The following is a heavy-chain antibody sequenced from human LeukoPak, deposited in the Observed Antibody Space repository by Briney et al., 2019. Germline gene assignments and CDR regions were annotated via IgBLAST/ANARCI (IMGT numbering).Heavy chain of an antibody. D-gene: IGHD6-13*01. Sequence: TPSETLSLTCTVSRASISDNYWSWSRQPAGKALECIGRTYTSGDTNYNPSLKSRASVSVDTSKNQFYLSLRYVTAADTAVYYCTIGGASGSLAHWGPGTLVTVSS. J-gene: IGHJ4*02. V-gene: IGHV4-4*07. CDR3: TIGGASGSLAH. CDR1: RASISDNY. CDR2: TYTSGDT.